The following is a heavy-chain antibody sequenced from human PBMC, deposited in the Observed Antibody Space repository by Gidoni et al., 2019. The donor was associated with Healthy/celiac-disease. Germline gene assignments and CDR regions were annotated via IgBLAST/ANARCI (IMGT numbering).Heavy chain of an antibody. V-gene: IGHV4-4*07. J-gene: IGHJ3*02. D-gene: IGHD6-19*01. Sequence: QVQLQESGPGLVKPSETLSLTCTVSGGSISSYYWSWIRQPAGKGLEWIGRIYTSGSTNYNPSLKSRVTMSVDTSKNQFSLKLSSVTAADTAVYYCARDFPEQWLVGDAFDIWGQGTMVTVSS. CDR3: ARDFPEQWLVGDAFDI. CDR1: GGSISSYY. CDR2: IYTSGST.